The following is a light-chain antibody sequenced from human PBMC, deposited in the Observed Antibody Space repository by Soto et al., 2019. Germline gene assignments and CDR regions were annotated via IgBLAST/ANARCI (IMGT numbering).Light chain of an antibody. CDR2: GAS. Sequence: EIVLTQSPGTLSLSQGERATLSCRASQSVSRNSLAWYQQQPGQAPRLLIYGASSRATDIPDRFSGSGSGTDFTLIVSRLEPEDFAVYFCQQYGTSPPTFGPGTKVDIK. J-gene: IGKJ3*01. V-gene: IGKV3-20*01. CDR1: QSVSRNS. CDR3: QQYGTSPPT.